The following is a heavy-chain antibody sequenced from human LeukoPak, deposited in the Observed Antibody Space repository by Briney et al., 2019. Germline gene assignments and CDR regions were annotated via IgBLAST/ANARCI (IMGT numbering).Heavy chain of an antibody. V-gene: IGHV3-74*01. Sequence: GGSLRLSCVASGFTFSNYWMHWVRQPPGKGLVWVSRIYVDGRTANYADSVKGRFTISRDNAKNTVYLEMNGLSVEDTATYYCIRDFRSADLWGQGTLVTVTS. CDR1: GFTFSNYW. CDR3: IRDFRSADL. J-gene: IGHJ5*02. CDR2: IYVDGRTA.